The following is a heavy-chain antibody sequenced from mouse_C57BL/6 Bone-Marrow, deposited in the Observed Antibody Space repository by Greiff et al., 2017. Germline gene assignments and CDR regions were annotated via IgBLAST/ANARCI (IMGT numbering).Heavy chain of an antibody. J-gene: IGHJ2*01. CDR1: GFNIKDYY. CDR2: IDPEDGET. CDR3: TRSLIYYGTNY. V-gene: IGHV14-2*01. D-gene: IGHD1-1*01. Sequence: VQLKQSGAELVKPGASVKLSCTASGFNIKDYYIHWVKQRTEQGLEWIGRIDPEDGETKYAPKFQDKATIKAHTSSNTASLQLSSLTSEDTAVYYCTRSLIYYGTNYWGQGTTLTVSS.